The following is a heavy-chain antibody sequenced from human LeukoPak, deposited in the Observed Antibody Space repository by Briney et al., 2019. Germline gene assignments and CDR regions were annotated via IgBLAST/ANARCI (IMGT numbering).Heavy chain of an antibody. CDR2: IYPGDSDT. CDR1: GYSFTSYW. D-gene: IGHD3-22*01. Sequence: GESLQISCKGSGYSFTSYWIGWVRQMPGKGLEWMGIIYPGDSDTRYSPSFQGQVTISADKSISTAYLQWSSLKASDTAMYYCARHAYYYDSSGYLIDYWGQGTLVTVTS. J-gene: IGHJ4*02. CDR3: ARHAYYYDSSGYLIDY. V-gene: IGHV5-51*01.